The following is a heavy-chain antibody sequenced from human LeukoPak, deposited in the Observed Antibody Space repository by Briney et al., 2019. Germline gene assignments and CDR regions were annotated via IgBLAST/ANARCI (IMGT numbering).Heavy chain of an antibody. V-gene: IGHV3-20*04. CDR1: GFTFSSYA. CDR3: ARGTVGATYRWFDP. D-gene: IGHD1-26*01. J-gene: IGHJ5*02. CDR2: IKWNGGST. Sequence: GGSLRLSCATSGFTFSSYAMSWVRQAPGKGLEWVSGIKWNGGSTGYADSVKGRFTISRDNAKNSLYLQMNSLRAEDTALYYCARGTVGATYRWFDPWGQGTLVTVSS.